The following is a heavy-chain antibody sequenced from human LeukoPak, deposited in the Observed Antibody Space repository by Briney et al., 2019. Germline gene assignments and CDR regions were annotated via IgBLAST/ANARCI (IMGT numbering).Heavy chain of an antibody. Sequence: PSETLSLTCTVSGGSISSYYWSWIRQPAGKGLEWIGRIYTSGSTNYNPSLKSRVTMSVDTSKNQFSLKLSSVTAADTAVYYCNGELFSGEFDYWGQGTLVTVSS. V-gene: IGHV4-4*07. CDR1: GGSISSYY. CDR2: IYTSGST. D-gene: IGHD3-10*01. CDR3: NGELFSGEFDY. J-gene: IGHJ4*02.